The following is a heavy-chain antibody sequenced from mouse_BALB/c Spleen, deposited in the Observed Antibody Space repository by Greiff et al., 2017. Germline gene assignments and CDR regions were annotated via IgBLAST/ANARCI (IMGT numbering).Heavy chain of an antibody. CDR3: ARGRDYDGAWFAY. CDR1: GFTFSSYA. CDR2: ISSGGST. D-gene: IGHD2-4*01. V-gene: IGHV5-6-5*01. Sequence: EVQGVESGGGLVKPGGSLKLSCAASGFTFSSYAMSWVRQTPEKRLEWVASISSGGSTYYPDSVKGRFTISRDNARNILYLQMSSLRSEDTAMYYCARGRDYDGAWFAYWGQGTLVTVSA. J-gene: IGHJ3*01.